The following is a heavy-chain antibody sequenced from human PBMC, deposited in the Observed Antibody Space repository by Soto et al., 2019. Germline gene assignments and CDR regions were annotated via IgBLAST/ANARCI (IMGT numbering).Heavy chain of an antibody. CDR2: KYYSGAT. Sequence: SETLSLTCTVSGGSIKSDYYWAWVRQFPGGGLQWMGYKYYSGATDSDPSLERRVSFSVDMSKNQFSLNLTSVTVADTAVYYCARGMPNYFYYGLDVWGQGIPVTVSS. D-gene: IGHD2-2*01. CDR1: GGSIKSDYY. V-gene: IGHV4-30-4*01. CDR3: ARGMPNYFYYGLDV. J-gene: IGHJ6*02.